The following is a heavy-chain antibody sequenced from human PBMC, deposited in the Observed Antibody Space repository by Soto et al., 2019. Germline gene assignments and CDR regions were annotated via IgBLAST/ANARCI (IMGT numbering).Heavy chain of an antibody. V-gene: IGHV3-21*01. CDR2: ISSSSSYI. Sequence: EVQLVESGGGLVKPGGSLRLSCAASGFTFSSYSMNWVRQAPGKGLEWVSSISSSSSYIYYADSVKGRFTISRDNAKNSLYLQMNSQRAEDTAVYYCARDQGVLLWFWELGSAFDIWGQGTMVTVSS. CDR1: GFTFSSYS. CDR3: ARDQGVLLWFWELGSAFDI. D-gene: IGHD3-10*01. J-gene: IGHJ3*02.